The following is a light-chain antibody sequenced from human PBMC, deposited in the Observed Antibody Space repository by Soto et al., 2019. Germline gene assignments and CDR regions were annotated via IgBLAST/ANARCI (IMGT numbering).Light chain of an antibody. CDR2: GVT. J-gene: IGLJ1*01. V-gene: IGLV2-14*01. CDR3: SSFTTSYFYV. CDR1: GSDIGAYNY. Sequence: QSALTQPASVSGSPGQSITISCTGTGSDIGAYNYVSWYQQHPGTAPKLIIYGVTHRPSGVSTRFSASKSAYTASLTISGLQAEDEADYYCSSFTTSYFYVFGPGTKLTVL.